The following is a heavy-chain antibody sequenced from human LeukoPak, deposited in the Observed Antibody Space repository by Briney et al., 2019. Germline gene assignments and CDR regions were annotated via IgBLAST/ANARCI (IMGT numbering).Heavy chain of an antibody. CDR1: GFTFSSYG. V-gene: IGHV3-30*18. J-gene: IGHJ4*02. CDR2: ISYDGSNK. Sequence: GGSLRLSCAASGFTFSSYGMHWVRQAAGKGLEWVAVISYDGSNKYYADSVKGRFTISRDNSKNTLYLQMNSLRAEDTAVYYCAKDPATFGIAVAGCDYWGQGTLVTVSS. CDR3: AKDPATFGIAVAGCDY. D-gene: IGHD6-19*01.